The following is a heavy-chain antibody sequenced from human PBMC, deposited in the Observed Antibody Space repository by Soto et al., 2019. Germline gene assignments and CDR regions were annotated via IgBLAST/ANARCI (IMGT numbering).Heavy chain of an antibody. Sequence: EVQLLESGGGLVQPGGSLRLSCAASGFTFNNYAMTWVRQAPGKGLEWVSTVLTSGATYYADSVRGRFTISRDNSXXXXXXXXXXXXXXXXXXXXXXKXWFDYWGQGTLVTVSS. CDR2: VLTSGAT. J-gene: IGHJ5*01. CDR3: XKXWFDY. V-gene: IGHV3-23*01. CDR1: GFTFNNYA.